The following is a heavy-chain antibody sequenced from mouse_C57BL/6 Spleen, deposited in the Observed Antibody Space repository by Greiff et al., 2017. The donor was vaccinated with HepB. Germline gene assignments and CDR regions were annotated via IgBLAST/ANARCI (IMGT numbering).Heavy chain of an antibody. D-gene: IGHD1-2*01. CDR1: GYAFSSSW. J-gene: IGHJ4*01. CDR2: IYPGDGDT. Sequence: VQLQQSGPELVKPGASVKISCKASGYAFSSSWMNWVKQRPGKGLEWIGRIYPGDGDTNYNGKFKGKATLTADKSSSTAYMQLSSLTSEDSAVYVCASPLRLWAMDYWGQGTSVTVSS. V-gene: IGHV1-82*01. CDR3: ASPLRLWAMDY.